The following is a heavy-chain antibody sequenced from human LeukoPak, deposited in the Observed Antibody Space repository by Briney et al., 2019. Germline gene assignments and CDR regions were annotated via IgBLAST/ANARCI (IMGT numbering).Heavy chain of an antibody. CDR1: GYTFTSYD. J-gene: IGHJ3*02. V-gene: IGHV1-8*03. Sequence: VASVKVSCKASGYTFTSYDINWVRQATGQGLEWTGWMNPNSGNTGYAQKFQGRVTITRNTSISTAYMELSSLRSEDTAVYYCARFLYDSSGYLSATDAFDIWGQGTMVTVSS. CDR2: MNPNSGNT. CDR3: ARFLYDSSGYLSATDAFDI. D-gene: IGHD3-22*01.